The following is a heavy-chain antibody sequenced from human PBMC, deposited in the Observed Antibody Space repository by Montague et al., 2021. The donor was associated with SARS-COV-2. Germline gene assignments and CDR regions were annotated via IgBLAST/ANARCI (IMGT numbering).Heavy chain of an antibody. Sequence: TLSLTCTVSGGSISSGGYYWSWIRQHPGKGLEWIGYIYYSGSTYYGPSLKSRVTISVDTSKNQFSLKMSSVTAADTAVYYCARSPEPMIILIITSLNWYFDLWGRGTLVTVSS. CDR2: IYYSGST. J-gene: IGHJ2*01. V-gene: IGHV4-31*03. CDR1: GGSISSGGYY. D-gene: IGHD3-22*01. CDR3: ARSPEPMIILIITSLNWYFDL.